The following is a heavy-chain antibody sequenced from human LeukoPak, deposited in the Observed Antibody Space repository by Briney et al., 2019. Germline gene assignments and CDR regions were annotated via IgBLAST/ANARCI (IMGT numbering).Heavy chain of an antibody. Sequence: SETLSLTCAVSGYSISSGYYWGWIRQPPGKGLEWIGSIYHSGSTYYNPSLKSRVTISVDTSKNQFSLKLSSVTAADTAVYYCARPINDYDSSGYPKGWFDPWGQGTLVTVSS. CDR1: GYSISSGYY. J-gene: IGHJ5*02. CDR2: IYHSGST. CDR3: ARPINDYDSSGYPKGWFDP. V-gene: IGHV4-38-2*01. D-gene: IGHD3-22*01.